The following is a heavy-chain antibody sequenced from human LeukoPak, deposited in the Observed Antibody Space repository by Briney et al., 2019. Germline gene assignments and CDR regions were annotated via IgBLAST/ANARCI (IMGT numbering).Heavy chain of an antibody. V-gene: IGHV3-23*01. CDR1: GFTFSNCA. D-gene: IGHD1-1*01. J-gene: IGHJ5*02. Sequence: PGGSLRLSCAASGFTFSNCAMSWVRQAPGKGLEWVAGIRGSGGSTYYADSVKGRFTISRDNSKNTLYLQMNSLRAEDTAVYYCAKSGSSTGTTHRQFDPWGQGTLVTVSS. CDR3: AKSGSSTGTTHRQFDP. CDR2: IRGSGGST.